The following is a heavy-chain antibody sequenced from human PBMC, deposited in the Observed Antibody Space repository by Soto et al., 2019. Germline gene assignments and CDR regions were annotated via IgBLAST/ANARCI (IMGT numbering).Heavy chain of an antibody. D-gene: IGHD2-15*01. CDR3: AKDPAGIVVVVAATF. J-gene: IGHJ4*02. Sequence: GGSLRLSCVASGFTFSDYVMTWVRQAPEKGLEWVSTISVGGGSAYYADSVKGRFTISRDNSKNTLYLQMNSLRAEDTAVYYCAKDPAGIVVVVAATFWGQGTLVTVSS. V-gene: IGHV3-23*01. CDR1: GFTFSDYV. CDR2: ISVGGGSA.